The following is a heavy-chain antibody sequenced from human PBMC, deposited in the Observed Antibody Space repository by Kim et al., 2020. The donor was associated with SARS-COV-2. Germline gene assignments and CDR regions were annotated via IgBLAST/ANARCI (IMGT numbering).Heavy chain of an antibody. Sequence: GGSLRLSCAASGFTFSSYAMHWVRQAPGKGLEWVAVISYDGSNKYYADSVKGRFTISRDNSKNTLYLQMNSLRAEDTAVYYCARDSLASWSSARRGYYFDYWGQGTLVTVSS. CDR1: GFTFSSYA. CDR2: ISYDGSNK. V-gene: IGHV3-30*04. CDR3: ARDSLASWSSARRGYYFDY. D-gene: IGHD3-3*01. J-gene: IGHJ4*02.